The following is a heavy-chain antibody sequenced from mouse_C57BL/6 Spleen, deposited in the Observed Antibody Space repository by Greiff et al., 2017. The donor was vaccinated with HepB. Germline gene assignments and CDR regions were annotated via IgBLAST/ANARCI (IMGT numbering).Heavy chain of an antibody. J-gene: IGHJ2*01. CDR1: GYAFSSSW. V-gene: IGHV1-82*01. Sequence: QVQLKESGPELVKPGASVKISCKASGYAFSSSWMNWVKQRPGKGLEWIGRIYPGDGDTNYNGKFKGQATLTADKSSSTANMQLSSLTSEDSAVYLCAIITTVAGDYWGQGTTLTVSS. D-gene: IGHD1-1*01. CDR2: IYPGDGDT. CDR3: AIITTVAGDY.